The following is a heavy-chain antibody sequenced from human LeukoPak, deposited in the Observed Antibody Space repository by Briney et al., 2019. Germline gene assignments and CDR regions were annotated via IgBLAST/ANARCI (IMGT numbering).Heavy chain of an antibody. CDR1: GGSISSSSYY. V-gene: IGHV4-39*07. J-gene: IGHJ3*02. CDR3: ARGSTMVRGVIMTDAFDI. Sequence: SETLSLTCTVSGGSISSSSYYWGWIRQPPGKGLEWIGYIYHSGSTYYNPSLKSRVTISVDRSKNQFSLKLSSVTAADTAVYYCARGSTMVRGVIMTDAFDIWGQGTMVTVSS. CDR2: IYHSGST. D-gene: IGHD3-10*01.